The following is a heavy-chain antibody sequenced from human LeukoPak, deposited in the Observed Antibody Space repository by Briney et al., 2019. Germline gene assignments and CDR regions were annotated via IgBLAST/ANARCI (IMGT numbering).Heavy chain of an antibody. V-gene: IGHV4-4*02. CDR1: GGSITSSHW. CDR3: ARVWSSSNWFDP. Sequence: PSETLSLTCVVSGGSITSSHWWNWVRQPPGKGLEWIGEIYHGGNTNYNPSLKSRVTISVDTSKNQFSLKLSSVTAADTAVYYCARVWSSSNWFDPWGQGTLVTVSS. CDR2: IYHGGNT. J-gene: IGHJ5*02. D-gene: IGHD3-16*01.